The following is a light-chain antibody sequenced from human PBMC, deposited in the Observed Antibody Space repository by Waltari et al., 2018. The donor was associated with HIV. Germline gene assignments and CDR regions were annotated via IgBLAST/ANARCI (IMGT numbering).Light chain of an antibody. CDR1: SSNIGRNP. CDR3: ASWDESLQGLL. CDR2: SDG. Sequence: QSVLTQPPSASGTPGQRVTISCSGSSSNIGRNPVNWYQQLPGTAPKLLIYSDGQRPSGVPDRFSGSKSGTSASLAISGLQSDDETDYYCASWDESLQGLLFGGGTKLTVL. V-gene: IGLV1-44*01. J-gene: IGLJ2*01.